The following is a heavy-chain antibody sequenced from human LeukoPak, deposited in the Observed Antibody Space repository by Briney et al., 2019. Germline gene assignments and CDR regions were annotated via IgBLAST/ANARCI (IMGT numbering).Heavy chain of an antibody. V-gene: IGHV4-30-4*01. D-gene: IGHD6-13*01. CDR3: AREDGAAAFDAFDI. CDR2: IYYSGST. J-gene: IGHJ3*02. Sequence: VSGGXXXSXXXXWSWIRQPPGKGLEWIGYIYYSGSTYYNPSLKSRVTISVDTSKNQFSLKLSSVTAADTAVYYCAREDGAAAFDAFDIWGQGTMVTVSS. CDR1: GGXXXSXXXX.